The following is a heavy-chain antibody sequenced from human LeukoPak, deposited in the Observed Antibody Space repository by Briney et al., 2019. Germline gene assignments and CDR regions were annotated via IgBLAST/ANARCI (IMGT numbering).Heavy chain of an antibody. D-gene: IGHD1-26*01. CDR3: ARDRAVTAGWFDP. Sequence: PGGSLRLSCITSGFTFGDYGLSWVRQAPGKGLEWVGFIRSKAYGATTEYAASLKDRFTISRDDSKSIAYLQVNSLKTEDTAVYYCARDRAVTAGWFDPWGQGTLVTVSS. J-gene: IGHJ5*02. CDR2: IRSKAYGATT. CDR1: GFTFGDYG. V-gene: IGHV3-49*04.